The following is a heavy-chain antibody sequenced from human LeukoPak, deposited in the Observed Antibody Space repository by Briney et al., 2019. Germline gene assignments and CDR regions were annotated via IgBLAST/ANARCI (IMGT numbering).Heavy chain of an antibody. D-gene: IGHD5-18*01. V-gene: IGHV3-48*01. Sequence: PGGSLRLSCAASGFTFSSYSMNWVRQAPGKGLEWVSYISSSSSTIYYADSVKGRFTISRDNAKNSLYLQMNSLRAEDTAVYYCAGEGGGKIQLWTPHYYYYMDVWGKGTTVTVSS. CDR1: GFTFSSYS. J-gene: IGHJ6*03. CDR3: AGEGGGKIQLWTPHYYYYMDV. CDR2: ISSSSSTI.